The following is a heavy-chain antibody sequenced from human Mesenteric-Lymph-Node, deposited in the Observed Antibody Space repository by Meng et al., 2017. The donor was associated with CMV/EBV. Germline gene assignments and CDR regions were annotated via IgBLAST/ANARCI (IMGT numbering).Heavy chain of an antibody. V-gene: IGHV1-3*01. D-gene: IGHD3-10*01. J-gene: IGHJ4*02. Sequence: GYPFTSYAMHWVRQAPGQRLEWMGWINAGNGNTKYSQKFQGRVTITRDTSASTAYMELSSLRSEDTAVYYCARAPYYGSGPHMEFDYWGQGTLVTVSS. CDR1: GYPFTSYA. CDR3: ARAPYYGSGPHMEFDY. CDR2: INAGNGNT.